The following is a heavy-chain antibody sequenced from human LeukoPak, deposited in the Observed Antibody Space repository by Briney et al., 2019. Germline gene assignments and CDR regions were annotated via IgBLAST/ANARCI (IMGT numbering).Heavy chain of an antibody. V-gene: IGHV4-34*01. Sequence: SETLSLTCAVYGGSFSGYYWSWIRQPPGKGLEWIGEINHSGSTNYNPSLKSRVTISVDTSKNQFSLKLSSVTAADTAVYYCARGQRWCSSNWFDPWGQGTLVTVSS. CDR3: ARGQRWCSSNWFDP. CDR1: GGSFSGYY. CDR2: INHSGST. D-gene: IGHD2-8*01. J-gene: IGHJ5*02.